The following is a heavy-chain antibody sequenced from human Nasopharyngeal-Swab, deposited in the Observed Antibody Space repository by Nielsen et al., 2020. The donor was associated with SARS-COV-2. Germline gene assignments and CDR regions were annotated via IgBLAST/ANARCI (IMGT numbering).Heavy chain of an antibody. V-gene: IGHV3-30*03. D-gene: IGHD3-10*01. Sequence: GGSLRLSCAASGSTFSIYRMHWVPPAPGKGLEWVAVISYDGSNKYYADSVKGRFTISRDNAKNSLYLQMNSLRAEDTAVYYCATASMVRGMRAFDIWGQGTMVTVSS. CDR2: ISYDGSNK. CDR1: GSTFSIYR. J-gene: IGHJ3*02. CDR3: ATASMVRGMRAFDI.